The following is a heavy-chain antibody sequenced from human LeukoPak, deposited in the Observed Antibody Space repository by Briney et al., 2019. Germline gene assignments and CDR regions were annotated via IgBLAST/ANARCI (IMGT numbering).Heavy chain of an antibody. V-gene: IGHV4-31*03. CDR1: GGSISSGGYY. CDR3: ARGTYDSSGYLNWFDP. D-gene: IGHD3-22*01. CDR2: IYYSGST. J-gene: IGHJ5*02. Sequence: SETLSLTCTVSGGSISSGGYYWSWIRQHAGKGLEWVGYIYYSGSTYYNPSLKSRVTISVDTSKNQFSLKLSSVTAADTAVYYCARGTYDSSGYLNWFDPWGQGTLVTVSS.